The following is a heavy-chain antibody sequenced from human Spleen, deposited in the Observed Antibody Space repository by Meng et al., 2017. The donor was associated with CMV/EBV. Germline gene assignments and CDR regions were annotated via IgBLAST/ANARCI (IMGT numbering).Heavy chain of an antibody. Sequence: GESLKISCAASGFTFSSYGMHWVRQAPGKGLEWMAFIRYDGSNTYYADSVKGRFTVSRDSSKNTLYLQLHGLRPEDTAVYYCAKADEGHPLDYWGQGTVVTVSS. D-gene: IGHD5-24*01. CDR2: IRYDGSNT. V-gene: IGHV3-30*02. CDR1: GFTFSSYG. CDR3: AKADEGHPLDY. J-gene: IGHJ4*02.